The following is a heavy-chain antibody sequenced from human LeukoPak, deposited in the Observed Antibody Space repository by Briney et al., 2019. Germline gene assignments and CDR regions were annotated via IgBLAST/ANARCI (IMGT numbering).Heavy chain of an antibody. CDR2: ISGSGGST. CDR3: AKRQAGDYYDSSGYDDY. Sequence: GGSLRLSCAASRFTFSSYAMSWVRQAPGKGLEWVSAISGSGGSTYYADSVKGRFTISRDNSKNTLYLQMNSLRAEDTAVYYCAKRQAGDYYDSSGYDDYWGQGTLVTVSS. J-gene: IGHJ4*02. D-gene: IGHD3-22*01. V-gene: IGHV3-23*01. CDR1: RFTFSSYA.